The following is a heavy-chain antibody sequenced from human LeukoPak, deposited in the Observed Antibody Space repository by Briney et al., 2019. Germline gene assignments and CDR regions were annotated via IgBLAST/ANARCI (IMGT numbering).Heavy chain of an antibody. J-gene: IGHJ4*02. D-gene: IGHD2-15*01. CDR1: GYTFTGYY. V-gene: IGHV1-2*06. CDR3: AREGCSGGSCYFDY. Sequence: ASVKVSCKASGYTFTGYYMHWVRQAPGQGLEWMGRINPNSGGTNYAQKFQGRVTMTRDTSISTAYMELSRLRSDDTAVYYCAREGCSGGSCYFDYWGQGTLVTVSS. CDR2: INPNSGGT.